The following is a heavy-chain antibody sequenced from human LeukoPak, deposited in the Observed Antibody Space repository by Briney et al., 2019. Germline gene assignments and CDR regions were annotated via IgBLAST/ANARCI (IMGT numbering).Heavy chain of an antibody. D-gene: IGHD6-19*01. CDR3: ARDSSIAVAGTRTSDAFDI. CDR2: ISYDGSNK. J-gene: IGHJ3*02. Sequence: GGSLRLSCAASGFTFSSYAMHWVRQAPGKGLEWVAVISYDGSNKYYADSVKGRFTISRDNSKNTLYLQMNSLRAEDTAVYYCARDSSIAVAGTRTSDAFDIWGQGTMVTVSS. CDR1: GFTFSSYA. V-gene: IGHV3-30-3*01.